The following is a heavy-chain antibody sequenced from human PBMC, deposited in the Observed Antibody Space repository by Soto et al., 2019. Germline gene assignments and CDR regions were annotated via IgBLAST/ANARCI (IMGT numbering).Heavy chain of an antibody. D-gene: IGHD6-13*01. Sequence: SETLSLTCAVYGGSFSGYYWSWIRQPPGKGLEWIGEINHSGSTNYNPSLKSRVTISVDTSKNQFSLKLSSVTAADTAVYYCARIGELVSFDYWGQGTLVTVSS. V-gene: IGHV4-34*01. J-gene: IGHJ4*02. CDR2: INHSGST. CDR3: ARIGELVSFDY. CDR1: GGSFSGYY.